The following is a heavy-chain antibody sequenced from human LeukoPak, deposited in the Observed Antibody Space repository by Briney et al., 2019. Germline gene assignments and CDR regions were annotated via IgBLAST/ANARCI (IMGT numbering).Heavy chain of an antibody. Sequence: SETLSLTCTVSGGSISSYYWSWIRQPPGKGLEWIGYIYYSGSTYYNPSLKSRVTISVDTSKNQFSLKLSSVTAADTAVYYCARERIAAAGRNRLAFDIWGQGTMVTVSS. J-gene: IGHJ3*02. V-gene: IGHV4-59*12. CDR3: ARERIAAAGRNRLAFDI. CDR2: IYYSGST. CDR1: GGSISSYY. D-gene: IGHD6-13*01.